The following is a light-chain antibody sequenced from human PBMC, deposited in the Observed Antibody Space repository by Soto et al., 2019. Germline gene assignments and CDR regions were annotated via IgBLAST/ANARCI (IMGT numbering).Light chain of an antibody. CDR2: GNT. CDR3: QSYDRTVGVYVV. J-gene: IGLJ2*01. Sequence: QPVLTQPPSVSGAPGQRVTISCTGSRSNLGAGHDVHWYQQLPGAAPKLLIYGNTNRPSGVPERFSGSKSGTSASLGITGLQTEDEADYYCQSYDRTVGVYVVFGGGTKLTVL. CDR1: RSNLGAGHD. V-gene: IGLV1-40*01.